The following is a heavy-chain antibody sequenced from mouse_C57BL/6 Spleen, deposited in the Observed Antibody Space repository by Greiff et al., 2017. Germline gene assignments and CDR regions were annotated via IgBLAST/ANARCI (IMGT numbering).Heavy chain of an antibody. Sequence: QVQLQQSGAELVKPGASVKISCNASGYAFSRYWMNWVKQRPGKGLEWIGQIYPGDGDTNYNGKFKGKATLTAAKSSSTAYMQLSSLTSEDSAVYFCARRGGGVAYWGQGTLVTVSA. J-gene: IGHJ3*01. CDR2: IYPGDGDT. CDR1: GYAFSRYW. CDR3: ARRGGGVAY. V-gene: IGHV1-80*01.